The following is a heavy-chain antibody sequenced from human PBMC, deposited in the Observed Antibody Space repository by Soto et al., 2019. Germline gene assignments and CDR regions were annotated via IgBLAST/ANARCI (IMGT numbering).Heavy chain of an antibody. J-gene: IGHJ6*02. CDR3: ARSLFPTWIQLWSERGMDV. CDR2: ISYDGSNK. D-gene: IGHD5-18*01. Sequence: GGSLRLSSAASGFTFSSYGMHWVRQAPGKGLEWVAVISYDGSNKYYADSVKGRFTISRDNSKNTLYLQMNSLRAEDTAVYYCARSLFPTWIQLWSERGMDVWGQGTTVTVSS. V-gene: IGHV3-30*03. CDR1: GFTFSSYG.